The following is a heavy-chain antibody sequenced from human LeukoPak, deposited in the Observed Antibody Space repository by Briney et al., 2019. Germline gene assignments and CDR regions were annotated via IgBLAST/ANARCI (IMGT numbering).Heavy chain of an antibody. CDR3: ARGLSYYYYMDV. D-gene: IGHD3-16*02. Sequence: GRSLRLSCAASGFTFRSYAMHWVRQAPGKGLERVAVISYDGSNKYYADSVKGRFTISRDNSKNTLYLQMNSLRAEDTAVYYCARGLSYYYYMDVWGKGTTVTVSS. CDR2: ISYDGSNK. J-gene: IGHJ6*03. V-gene: IGHV3-30-3*01. CDR1: GFTFRSYA.